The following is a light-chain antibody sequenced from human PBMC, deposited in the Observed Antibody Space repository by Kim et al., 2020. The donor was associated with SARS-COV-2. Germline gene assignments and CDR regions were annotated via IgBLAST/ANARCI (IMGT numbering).Light chain of an antibody. V-gene: IGLV2-8*01. CDR2: EVS. J-gene: IGLJ2*01. CDR3: SSYAGSNNLV. Sequence: QFVTLSCTGTSRAVGGNNYVSWYQQPPGKAPQLMIYEVSQRPSGVPDRFSGSKSGNTASLTVSGLQAEDEADYYCSSYAGSNNLVFGGGTQLTVL. CDR1: SRAVGGNNY.